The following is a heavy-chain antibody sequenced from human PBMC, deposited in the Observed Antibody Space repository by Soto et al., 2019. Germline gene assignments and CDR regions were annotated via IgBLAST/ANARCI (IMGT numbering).Heavy chain of an antibody. CDR2: ISSSSSYI. D-gene: IGHD5-12*01. CDR1: RFTFSTYN. CDR3: AGTRRDGYNNYYYYYGMDV. V-gene: IGHV3-21*01. Sequence: GGSLRLSCAASRFTFSTYNMNWVRQAPGKGLEWVSSISSSSSYIYYADSVKGRFTISRDNAKNSLYLQMNSLRAEDTAVYYCAGTRRDGYNNYYYYYGMDVWGQGTTVTVSS. J-gene: IGHJ6*02.